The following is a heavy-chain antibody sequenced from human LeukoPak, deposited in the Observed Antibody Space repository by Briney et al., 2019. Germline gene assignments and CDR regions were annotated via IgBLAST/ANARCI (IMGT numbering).Heavy chain of an antibody. CDR2: IHYRGNT. CDR3: ARLVGSSWYHEVLFGRDY. CDR1: GGSISSSSYY. J-gene: IGHJ4*02. Sequence: SETLSLTCTVSGGSISSSSYYWGWIRQPPGKGLEWIGTIHYRGNTYYNPSLKSRVAISVDTSKNQFSLKLTSVTAADTAMYYCARLVGSSWYHEVLFGRDYWGQGTLVTVSS. V-gene: IGHV4-39*01. D-gene: IGHD6-13*01.